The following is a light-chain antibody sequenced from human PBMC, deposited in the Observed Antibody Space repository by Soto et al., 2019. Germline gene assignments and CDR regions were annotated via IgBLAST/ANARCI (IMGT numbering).Light chain of an antibody. CDR2: WAS. Sequence: DIVMTQSPDSLAVSLGERATINCKSSQSVLYSSNNKNYLAWYQQRPGQPPKLLIYWASTRESGVPDRFSGSGSGTDFTLTITSLQAEDVAVYYCQKYESTPPTFGQGTKVDMK. V-gene: IGKV4-1*01. J-gene: IGKJ2*01. CDR1: QSVLYSSNNKNY. CDR3: QKYESTPPT.